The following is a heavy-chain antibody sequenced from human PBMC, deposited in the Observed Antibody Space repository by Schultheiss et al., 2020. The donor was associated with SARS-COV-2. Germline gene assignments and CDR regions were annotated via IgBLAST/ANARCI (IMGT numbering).Heavy chain of an antibody. V-gene: IGHV1-18*04. CDR3: ARDRNSITIFGVVLNPVPEYDAFDI. CDR2: ISAYNGNT. Sequence: ASVKVSCKASGYTFTGYYMHWVRQAPGQGLEWMGWISAYNGNTNYAQKLQGRVTMTTDTSTSTAYMELRSLRSDDTAVYYCARDRNSITIFGVVLNPVPEYDAFDIWGQGTMVTVSS. CDR1: GYTFTGYY. J-gene: IGHJ3*02. D-gene: IGHD3-3*01.